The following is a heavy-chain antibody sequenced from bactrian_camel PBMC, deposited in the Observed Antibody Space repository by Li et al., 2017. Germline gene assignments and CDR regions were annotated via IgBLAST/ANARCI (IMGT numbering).Heavy chain of an antibody. Sequence: VQLVESGGDSVQTGGSLRLSCAVVGDIYGTHCINWFRQAPGKEREGVAGLGADVATTYADSVKGRFTITQDNAQGTVYLQMNDLKPSDTAMYYCAADENYCYLEYVYKIWGQGTQVTVS. J-gene: IGHJ4*01. V-gene: IGHV3S1*01. D-gene: IGHD1*01. CDR1: GDIYGTHC. CDR3: AADENYCYLEYVYKI. CDR2: LGADVAT.